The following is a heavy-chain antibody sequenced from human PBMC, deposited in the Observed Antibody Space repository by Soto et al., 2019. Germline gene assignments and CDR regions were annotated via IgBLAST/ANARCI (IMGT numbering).Heavy chain of an antibody. D-gene: IGHD3-22*01. Sequence: ASETLSLTCAVYGGSFSGYYWIWIRQPPGKGLEWIGEINHSGSTNYNPSLKSRVTISVDTSKNQFSLKLSSVTAADTAVYYCARGDSSGYYYPPFDYWVQGTLVTVSS. CDR2: INHSGST. CDR3: ARGDSSGYYYPPFDY. CDR1: GGSFSGYY. J-gene: IGHJ4*02. V-gene: IGHV4-34*01.